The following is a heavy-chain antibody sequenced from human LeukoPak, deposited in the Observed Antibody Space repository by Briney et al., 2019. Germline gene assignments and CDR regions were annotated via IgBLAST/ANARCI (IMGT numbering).Heavy chain of an antibody. Sequence: SETLSLTCTVSGVSISSYYWSWIRQPPGKGLEWIGYIYYSGSTNYNPSLKSRVTISVDTSKNQFSLKLSSVTAADTAVYYCARVTGYMIEDYFDYWGQGTLVTVSS. V-gene: IGHV4-59*01. CDR3: ARVTGYMIEDYFDY. CDR2: IYYSGST. D-gene: IGHD3-22*01. CDR1: GVSISSYY. J-gene: IGHJ4*02.